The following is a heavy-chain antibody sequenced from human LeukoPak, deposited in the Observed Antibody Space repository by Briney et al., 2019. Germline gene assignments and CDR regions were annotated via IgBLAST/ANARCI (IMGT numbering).Heavy chain of an antibody. CDR2: ISWNSGSI. Sequence: PGRSLRLSCAASGFTFDDYAMHWVRQAPGKGLEWVSGISWNSGSIGYADSVKGRFTISRDNAKNSLYLQMNSLRAEDMALYYCAKGSVTIFGTGKAFDIWGQGTMVTVSS. D-gene: IGHD3-3*01. J-gene: IGHJ3*02. CDR3: AKGSVTIFGTGKAFDI. V-gene: IGHV3-9*03. CDR1: GFTFDDYA.